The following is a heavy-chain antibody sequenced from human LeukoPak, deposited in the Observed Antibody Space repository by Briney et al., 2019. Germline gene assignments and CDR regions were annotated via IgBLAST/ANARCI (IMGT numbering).Heavy chain of an antibody. V-gene: IGHV4-39*07. CDR3: ARVVSHYDFWSGYHPDHHYFDY. Sequence: PSETLSLTCTVSGGSISSSSFYWGWIRQPPGKGLEWIGSIYYSGSTYYNPSLKSRVTISVDTSKNQFSLKLSSVTAADTAVYYCARVVSHYDFWSGYHPDHHYFDYWGQGTLVTVSS. J-gene: IGHJ4*02. CDR1: GGSISSSSFY. CDR2: IYYSGST. D-gene: IGHD3-3*01.